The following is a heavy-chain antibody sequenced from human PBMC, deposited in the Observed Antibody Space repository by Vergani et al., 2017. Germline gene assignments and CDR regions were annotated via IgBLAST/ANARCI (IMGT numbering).Heavy chain of an antibody. Sequence: QVQLVQSGAEVKKPGSSVKVSCKASGYTFTSYGISWVRQAPGQGLEWMGWISAYNGNTNYAQKLQGRVTMTTDTSTSTAYMELRSLRSDDTAVYYCARGLFTWIQLPDYGMDVWGQGTTVTVSS. J-gene: IGHJ6*02. CDR1: GYTFTSYG. D-gene: IGHD5-18*01. V-gene: IGHV1-18*01. CDR2: ISAYNGNT. CDR3: ARGLFTWIQLPDYGMDV.